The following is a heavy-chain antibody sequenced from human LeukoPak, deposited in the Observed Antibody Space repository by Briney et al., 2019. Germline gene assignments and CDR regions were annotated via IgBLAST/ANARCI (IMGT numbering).Heavy chain of an antibody. D-gene: IGHD3-3*01. CDR3: ARLPKNDFWSGSPDAFDI. Sequence: SETLSLTCTVSGGSISSYYWSWIRQPPGKGLEWIGCIYYSGSTNYNPSLKSRVTISVDTSKNQFSLKLSSVTAADTAVYYCARLPKNDFWSGSPDAFDIWGQGTMVTVSS. J-gene: IGHJ3*02. CDR1: GGSISSYY. CDR2: IYYSGST. V-gene: IGHV4-59*01.